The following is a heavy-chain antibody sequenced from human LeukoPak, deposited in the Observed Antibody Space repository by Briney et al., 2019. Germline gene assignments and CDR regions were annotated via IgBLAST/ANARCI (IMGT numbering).Heavy chain of an antibody. Sequence: PAETLSLPCTISGGSISTSHYYWAWIRQPPGKELEWFGGVFYNGFTYYNPSLKSRITMSVDTSKNQFSLKLSSVIAADTAVYYCARQVDFWSASSSLDHWSQGSLVTVSS. CDR1: GGSISTSHYY. D-gene: IGHD3-3*01. J-gene: IGHJ4*02. CDR2: VFYNGFT. V-gene: IGHV4-39*01. CDR3: ARQVDFWSASSSLDH.